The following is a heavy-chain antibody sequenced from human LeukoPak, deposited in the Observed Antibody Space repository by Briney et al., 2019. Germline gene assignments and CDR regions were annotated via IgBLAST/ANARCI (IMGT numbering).Heavy chain of an antibody. CDR1: GFTFSNYA. CDR3: AKDIRIAARPQDYYYGMDV. J-gene: IGHJ6*02. D-gene: IGHD6-6*01. Sequence: GGSLRLSCAASGFTFSNYAMSWVRQTPGKGPEWVSGISGSGGSTYYAGFVKGRFTISRDNAKNSLYLQMNSLRAEDTALYYCAKDIRIAARPQDYYYGMDVWGQGTTVTVSS. V-gene: IGHV3-23*01. CDR2: ISGSGGST.